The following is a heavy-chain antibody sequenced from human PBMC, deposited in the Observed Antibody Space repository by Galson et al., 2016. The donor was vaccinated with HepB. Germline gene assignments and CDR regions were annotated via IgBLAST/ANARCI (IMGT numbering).Heavy chain of an antibody. D-gene: IGHD3-9*01. CDR2: INWNGGST. CDR3: TRATPYYDILTGYYNYYFDY. V-gene: IGHV3-20*04. J-gene: IGHJ4*02. Sequence: SLRLSCAASGFKFDDYGMSWVRPAPGKGLEWVSGINWNGGSTGSVDSVKGRFTISRDNAKSSLYLQMNSLRAEDTALYYCTRATPYYDILTGYYNYYFDYWGQGTLVTVSS. CDR1: GFKFDDYG.